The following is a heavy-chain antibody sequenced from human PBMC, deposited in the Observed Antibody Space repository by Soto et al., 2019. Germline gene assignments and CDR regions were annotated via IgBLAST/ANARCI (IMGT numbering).Heavy chain of an antibody. CDR3: ARGLRRQLLNWFDP. D-gene: IGHD2-2*01. V-gene: IGHV4-59*01. CDR1: GGSISSSY. Sequence: SESLSLTSTASGGSISSSYWSWIRQPPGKGLEWIGYIYYIGSTNYNPSLKSRVTISVDTSKNQFSLKLSSVTAADTAVYYCARGLRRQLLNWFDPWGQGTLVTVSS. CDR2: IYYIGST. J-gene: IGHJ5*02.